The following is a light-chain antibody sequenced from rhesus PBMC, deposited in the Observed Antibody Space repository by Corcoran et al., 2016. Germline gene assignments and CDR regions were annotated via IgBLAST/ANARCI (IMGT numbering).Light chain of an antibody. V-gene: IGLV2-32*02. CDR2: EDS. J-gene: IGLJ6*01. Sequence: QAALTQPRSVSGSPGQSVTISCPVTSSGIGGYNYVFWYQQHPGTAPKLMIYEDSQWPSGVSDRFSGSKSGNTASLTISGLSAEDEDDYYCGSYAGSNTLVFGSGTTLTVL. CDR1: SSGIGGYNY. CDR3: GSYAGSNTLV.